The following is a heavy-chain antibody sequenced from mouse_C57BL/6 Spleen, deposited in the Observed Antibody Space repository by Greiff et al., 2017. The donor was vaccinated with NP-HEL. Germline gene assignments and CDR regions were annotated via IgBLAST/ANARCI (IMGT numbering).Heavy chain of an antibody. CDR3: ARHRGDSAMDD. Sequence: EVQLVESGGGLVKPGGSLKLSCAASGFTFSSYTMSWVRQTPEKRLEWVATISGGGGNTYYPDSVKGRFTISRDNAKNTLYLQMSSLRSEDTALYYCARHRGDSAMDDWGQGTSVTVSS. CDR1: GFTFSSYT. CDR2: ISGGGGNT. J-gene: IGHJ4*01. V-gene: IGHV5-9*01. D-gene: IGHD3-3*01.